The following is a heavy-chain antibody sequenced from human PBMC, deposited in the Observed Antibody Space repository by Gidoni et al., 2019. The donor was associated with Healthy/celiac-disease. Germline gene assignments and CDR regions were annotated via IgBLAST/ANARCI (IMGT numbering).Heavy chain of an antibody. V-gene: IGHV4-59*01. J-gene: IGHJ4*02. CDR2: IYYSGST. Sequence: QVQLQESGPGLVKPSETLSPTCPVPGGSISSYYWSWIRQPPGKGLEWIGYIYYSGSTNYNPSLKSRVTISVDTSKNQFSLKLSSVTAADTAVYYCARWTTVTLSFDYWGQGTLVTVSS. CDR1: GGSISSYY. CDR3: ARWTTVTLSFDY. D-gene: IGHD4-17*01.